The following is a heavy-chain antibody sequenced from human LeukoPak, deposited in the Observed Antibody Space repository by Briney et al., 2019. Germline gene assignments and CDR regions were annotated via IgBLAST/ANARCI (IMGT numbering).Heavy chain of an antibody. Sequence: SETLSLTCTVSGGSISSYYWSWIRQPPGKGLEWIGYIYYSGSTNYNPSLKSRVTISVDTSKNQFSLKLSSVTAADTAVYYCARDCSSTSCYENYYYGMDVWGQGTTVTVSS. CDR2: IYYSGST. D-gene: IGHD2-2*01. CDR3: ARDCSSTSCYENYYYGMDV. CDR1: GGSISSYY. V-gene: IGHV4-59*01. J-gene: IGHJ6*02.